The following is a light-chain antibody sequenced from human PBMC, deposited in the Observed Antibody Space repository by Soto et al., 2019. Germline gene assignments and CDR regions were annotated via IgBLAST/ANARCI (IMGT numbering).Light chain of an antibody. V-gene: IGKV3-20*01. CDR1: QSVSNTY. CDR2: GAS. CDR3: QHYAISPPIT. Sequence: EIVLTQSPGTLSLSPGERATLSCRASQSVSNTYLAWYQQKPGQAPRLLISGASSRATGIPDRFSGGGSGTDFTLTISRLEPEDFAVYYCQHYAISPPITFGQGTRLEIK. J-gene: IGKJ5*01.